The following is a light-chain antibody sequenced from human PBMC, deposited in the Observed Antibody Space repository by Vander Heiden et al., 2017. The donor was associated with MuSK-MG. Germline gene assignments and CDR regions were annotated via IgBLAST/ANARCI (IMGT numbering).Light chain of an antibody. CDR1: SYNLGKTT. CDR2: NNN. CDR3: ATWDDSLKGWV. Sequence: LTQPPSGSGTPGQRVTISCLASSYNLGKTTVTWYQHLPGTAPKLLMYNNNQRPSVVPDRFSGSKSDTSASLAISGLQSEDEADYYCATWDDSLKGWVFGGGTKLTVL. J-gene: IGLJ3*02. V-gene: IGLV1-44*01.